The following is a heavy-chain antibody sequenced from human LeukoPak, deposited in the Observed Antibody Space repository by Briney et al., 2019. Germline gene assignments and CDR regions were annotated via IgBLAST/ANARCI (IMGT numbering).Heavy chain of an antibody. D-gene: IGHD1-20*01. Sequence: SSETLSLTCTVSGYSITNGYYWGWIRQPPVKGLEWIGSIYHDGRIDYNPSLKSRVTISRDTSNDQFSLKLSSVTAADTAMYYCARDTSPGITGTYWGQGTLVTVSS. CDR2: IYHDGRI. CDR3: ARDTSPGITGTY. CDR1: GYSITNGYY. J-gene: IGHJ4*02. V-gene: IGHV4-38-2*02.